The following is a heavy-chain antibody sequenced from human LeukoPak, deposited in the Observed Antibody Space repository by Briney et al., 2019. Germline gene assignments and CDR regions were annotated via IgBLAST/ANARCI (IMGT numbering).Heavy chain of an antibody. J-gene: IGHJ5*02. CDR3: ARDRGSSWQNWFDP. CDR2: IYHSGST. V-gene: IGHV4-30-2*01. CDR1: GDSISSGDYY. Sequence: SQTLSLTCTVSGDSISSGDYYWTWIRQPPGKGLEWIGYIYHSGSTYYNPSLKSRVTISVDRSKNQFSLKLSSVTAADTAVYYCARDRGSSWQNWFDPWGQGTLVTVSS. D-gene: IGHD6-13*01.